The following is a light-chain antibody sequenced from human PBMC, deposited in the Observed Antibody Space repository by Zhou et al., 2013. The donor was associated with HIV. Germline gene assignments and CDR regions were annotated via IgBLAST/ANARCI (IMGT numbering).Light chain of an antibody. CDR3: LQDLNYPRT. CDR1: QAIGND. J-gene: IGKJ1*01. CDR2: GAS. V-gene: IGKV1-6*01. Sequence: AIQMTQSPSSLSASVGDRVTITCRASQAIGNDLGWYQQKPGRAPNLLIYGASILQSGVPSRFSGSGSGTDFTLTISSLQPDDSAAYYCLQDLNYPRTFGQGDQGGSQT.